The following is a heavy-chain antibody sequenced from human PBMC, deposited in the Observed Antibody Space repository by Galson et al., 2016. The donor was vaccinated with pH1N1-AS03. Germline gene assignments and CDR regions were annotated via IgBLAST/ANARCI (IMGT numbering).Heavy chain of an antibody. CDR1: GYTFTKYW. CDR2: IFPGDSDT. D-gene: IGHD4-17*01. J-gene: IGHJ4*02. CDR3: ARRAYGDYVDYFDY. Sequence: QSGAEVKKPGESLKISCKGSGYTFTKYWIGWVRQMPGKGLEWMGIIFPGDSDTGYRPSFQGQVTISADKSISTAYLQLNSLKASDTAMYYCARRAYGDYVDYFDYWGQGTLVTVSS. V-gene: IGHV5-51*01.